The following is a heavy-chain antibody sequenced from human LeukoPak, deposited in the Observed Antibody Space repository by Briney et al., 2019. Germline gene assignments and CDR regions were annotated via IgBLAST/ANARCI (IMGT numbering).Heavy chain of an antibody. CDR1: GFIVSSNY. J-gene: IGHJ4*02. V-gene: IGHV3-53*01. CDR3: AKGSSAGRPYYFDY. Sequence: PGGSLRLSCAASGFIVSSNYMSWVRQAPGKGLEWVSVIRSDGTTSYADSVKGRFTISRDNAKNSLYLQMNSLRDEDTAVYYCAKGSSAGRPYYFDYWGQGTLVTVSS. D-gene: IGHD3-10*01. CDR2: IRSDGTT.